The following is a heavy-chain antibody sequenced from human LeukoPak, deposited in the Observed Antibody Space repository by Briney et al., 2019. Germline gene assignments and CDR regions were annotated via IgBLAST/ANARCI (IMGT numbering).Heavy chain of an antibody. J-gene: IGHJ6*02. V-gene: IGHV1-2*02. CDR1: GYTFTGYY. CDR3: ARGEDIVVVPAAIEYYYYGMDV. Sequence: ASVKVSCKASGYTFTGYYMHWVRQAPGQGLEWMGWINPNSGGTNYAQKFQGRVTMTRDTSISTAYMELSRLRSDDTAVYYCARGEDIVVVPAAIEYYYYGMDVWGQGTTVTVSS. CDR2: INPNSGGT. D-gene: IGHD2-2*02.